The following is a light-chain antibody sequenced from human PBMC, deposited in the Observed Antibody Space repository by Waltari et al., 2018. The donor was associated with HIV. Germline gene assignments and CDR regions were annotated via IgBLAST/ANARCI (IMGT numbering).Light chain of an antibody. J-gene: IGKJ2*01. Sequence: EIVMTQSPATLSVSPGDRATLSCRASQSVSSNLALYQQKPGQAPRLLLYGASTRATGISARFSGSGAGTEFTLTSSSQQSEDSAVYYGQQYNTWPPRTFGQGTKLEIK. CDR3: QQYNTWPPRT. V-gene: IGKV3-15*01. CDR2: GAS. CDR1: QSVSSN.